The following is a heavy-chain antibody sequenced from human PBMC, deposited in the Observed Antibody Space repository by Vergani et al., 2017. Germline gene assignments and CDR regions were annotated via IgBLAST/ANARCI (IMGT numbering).Heavy chain of an antibody. CDR2: IYYSGST. Sequence: QVQLQQWGAGLLKPSETLSLTCAVYGGSFSGYYWSWIRQPPGKGLEWIGYIYYSGSTYYNPSLKSRVTISVDTSKNQFSLKLSSVTAADTAVYYCARDKLDRDTAMVIFDYWGQGTLVTVSS. D-gene: IGHD5-18*01. CDR3: ARDKLDRDTAMVIFDY. CDR1: GGSFSGYY. V-gene: IGHV4-34*01. J-gene: IGHJ4*02.